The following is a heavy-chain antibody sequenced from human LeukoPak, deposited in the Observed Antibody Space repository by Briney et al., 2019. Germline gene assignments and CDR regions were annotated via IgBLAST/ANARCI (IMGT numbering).Heavy chain of an antibody. CDR2: IYYSGST. Sequence: SETLSLTCTVSGGSISGSSYCWGWIRQPPGKGLEWIGSIYYSGSTYYNPSLKSPVTISVDTSKIQFSLKLSSVTAADTAVYYCARQTGSGLFILPGGQGTLVTVSS. V-gene: IGHV4-39*01. D-gene: IGHD3/OR15-3a*01. CDR3: ARQTGSGLFILP. CDR1: GGSISGSSYC. J-gene: IGHJ4*02.